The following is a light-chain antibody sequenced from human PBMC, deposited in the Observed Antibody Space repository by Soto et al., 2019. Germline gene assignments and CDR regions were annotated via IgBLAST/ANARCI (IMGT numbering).Light chain of an antibody. J-gene: IGLJ3*02. CDR1: SGSIASNY. V-gene: IGLV6-57*03. CDR2: EDN. Sequence: NFMLTQPHSVSESPGKTVTISCTRSSGSIASNYVQWYQQRPGSAPTTVIYEDNQRPSGVPDRFSDSIDSSSNSASLTISGLKTEDEADYYCQSYDSSHAWVFGGGTKLTVL. CDR3: QSYDSSHAWV.